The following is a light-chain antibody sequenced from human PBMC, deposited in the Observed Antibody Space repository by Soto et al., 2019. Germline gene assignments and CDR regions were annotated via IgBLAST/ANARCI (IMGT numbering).Light chain of an antibody. Sequence: IVLTQSPDTLSLSPGERATLSCRASQTVGSNLAWYKQKPGQAPRLLIYGASTRASDTPARFSGSGSVTEFALTISSLKSEDFEVYYCQQYNNWPITFGQGTRLEIK. CDR2: GAS. V-gene: IGKV3D-15*01. CDR3: QQYNNWPIT. J-gene: IGKJ5*01. CDR1: QTVGSN.